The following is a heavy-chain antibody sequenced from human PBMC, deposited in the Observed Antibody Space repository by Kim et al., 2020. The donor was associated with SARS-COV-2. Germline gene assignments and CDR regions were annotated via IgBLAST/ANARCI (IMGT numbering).Heavy chain of an antibody. CDR2: TV. Sequence: TVYYAASVKGRFTTSRDNAKNSLYLQMNSRRAEDTAIYYCARDYSNLFDYWGQGTLVTVSS. V-gene: IGHV3-48*03. CDR3: ARDYSNLFDY. J-gene: IGHJ4*02. D-gene: IGHD1-7*01.